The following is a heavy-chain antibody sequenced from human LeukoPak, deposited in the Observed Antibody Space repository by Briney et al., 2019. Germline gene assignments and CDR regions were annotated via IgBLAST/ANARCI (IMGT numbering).Heavy chain of an antibody. CDR1: GFTFSTHW. Sequence: GGSLRLSCAASGFTFSTHWMNWVRQAPGKGLEWVANIKADGSEKYYADSVKGRFTISRDNAENSLSLQMNSLRAEDTAVYYCARGLLWFGDSHWYFDLWGRGTLVSVSS. CDR2: IKADGSEK. CDR3: ARGLLWFGDSHWYFDL. V-gene: IGHV3-7*01. J-gene: IGHJ2*01. D-gene: IGHD3-10*01.